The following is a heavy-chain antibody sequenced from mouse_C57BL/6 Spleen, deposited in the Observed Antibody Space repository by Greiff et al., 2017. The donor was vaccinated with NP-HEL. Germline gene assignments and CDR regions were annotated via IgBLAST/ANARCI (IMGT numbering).Heavy chain of an antibody. Sequence: EVMLVESGGGLVKPGGSLKLSCAASGFTFSSYAMSWVRQTPEKRLEWVATISDGGSYTYYPDNVKGRFTISRDNAKNNLYLQMSHLKSEDTAMYYCARTGTGTNYFDYWGQGTTLTVSS. CDR2: ISDGGSYT. D-gene: IGHD4-1*01. CDR3: ARTGTGTNYFDY. V-gene: IGHV5-4*03. J-gene: IGHJ2*01. CDR1: GFTFSSYA.